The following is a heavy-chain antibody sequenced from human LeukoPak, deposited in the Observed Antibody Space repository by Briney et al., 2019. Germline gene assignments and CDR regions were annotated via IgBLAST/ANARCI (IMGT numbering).Heavy chain of an antibody. D-gene: IGHD2/OR15-2a*01. CDR2: MWSDGSNK. Sequence: GGSLRLSCAASGFTFGSYDMHWVRQAPGKGLEWVAVMWSDGSNKYHADSVKGRFTISRDNSKNTLYLQMNSLRAEDTAVYYCARNSAFDYWGQGTLVTVSS. J-gene: IGHJ4*02. CDR3: ARNSAFDY. V-gene: IGHV3-33*01. CDR1: GFTFGSYD.